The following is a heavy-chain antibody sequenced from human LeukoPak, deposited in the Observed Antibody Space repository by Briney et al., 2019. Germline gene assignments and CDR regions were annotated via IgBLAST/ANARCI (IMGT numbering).Heavy chain of an antibody. J-gene: IGHJ4*02. D-gene: IGHD5-12*01. CDR3: ARESGYAVGDY. CDR1: GFTVSSNY. V-gene: IGHV3-53*01. CDR2: IYTDGST. Sequence: PGGSLRLSCAASGFTVSSNYMSWVRQAPGMGLEWVSAIYTDGSTYYADSVKGRFTISRDNSKNTLFLQMNTLRAEDTAVYYCARESGYAVGDYWGQGTLVTVSS.